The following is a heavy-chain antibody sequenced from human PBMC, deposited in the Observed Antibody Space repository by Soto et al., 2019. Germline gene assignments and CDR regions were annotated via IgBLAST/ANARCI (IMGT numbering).Heavy chain of an antibody. Sequence: QLQLQESGPGLVKPSETLSLTCTVSGGSISSSSYYWGWIRQPPGKGLEWIGTIYYSGSTYYNPSLKSRVTISVDTSKNHFSLKLTSVTAADTAVYYCTRLAHITTVTYGDCFDYWGQGTLVTVSS. V-gene: IGHV4-39*01. CDR2: IYYSGST. CDR1: GGSISSSSYY. J-gene: IGHJ4*02. CDR3: TRLAHITTVTYGDCFDY. D-gene: IGHD4-17*01.